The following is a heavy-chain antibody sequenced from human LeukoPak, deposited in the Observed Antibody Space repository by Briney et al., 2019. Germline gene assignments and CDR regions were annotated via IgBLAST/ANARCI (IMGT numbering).Heavy chain of an antibody. Sequence: ASVKVSCKASGYTFTSYGIRWVRQAPGQGLEWMGWISAYNGNTNYAQKLQGRVTMTTDTSTSTAYMELRSLRSDDTAVYYCARDPYYDFWSGYSVADAFDIWGQGTMVTVSS. CDR1: GYTFTSYG. J-gene: IGHJ3*02. CDR3: ARDPYYDFWSGYSVADAFDI. CDR2: ISAYNGNT. V-gene: IGHV1-18*01. D-gene: IGHD3-3*01.